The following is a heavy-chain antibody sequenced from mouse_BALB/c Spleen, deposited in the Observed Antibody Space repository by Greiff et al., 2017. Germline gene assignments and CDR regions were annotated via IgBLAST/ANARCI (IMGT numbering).Heavy chain of an antibody. CDR1: GYSITSDYA. D-gene: IGHD2-14*01. CDR3: ARNYRYESWFAY. J-gene: IGHJ3*01. V-gene: IGHV3-2*02. CDR2: ISYSGST. Sequence: EVKLVESGPGLVKPSQSLSLTCTVTGYSITSDYAWNWIRQFPGNKLEWMGYISYSGSTSYNPSLKSRISITRDTSKNQFFLQLNSVTTEDTATYYWARNYRYESWFAYWGQGTLVTVSA.